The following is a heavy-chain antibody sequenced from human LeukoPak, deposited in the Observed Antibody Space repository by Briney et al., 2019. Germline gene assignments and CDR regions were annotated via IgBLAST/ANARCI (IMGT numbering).Heavy chain of an antibody. CDR2: INHIGST. Sequence: TLSLTCAVYAGSFSGYYWSWIRQPPGQGLEWIGEINHIGSTNYNPTLTTRVTISVDTTKTQTTSTLSSVAAADTAVYYCARGKDYYDIPPLQHWGQGTLVTVSS. J-gene: IGHJ1*01. CDR3: ARGKDYYDIPPLQH. CDR1: AGSFSGYY. D-gene: IGHD3-22*01. V-gene: IGHV4-34*01.